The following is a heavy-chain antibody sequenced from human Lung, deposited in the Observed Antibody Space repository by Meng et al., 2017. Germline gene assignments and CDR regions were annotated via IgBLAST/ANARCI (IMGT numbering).Heavy chain of an antibody. CDR1: GDSVSSNSAA. V-gene: IGHV6-1*01. CDR3: ARSQQWLDS. J-gene: IGHJ4*02. Sequence: QVHLQQSGPGLVKHSQTLSPTCAISGDSVSSNSAAWNWLRQSPSRGIEWLGRTYYRSKWYNGYAVSVRSRITINPDTSKNQFSLQLNSVAPEDTAVYYCARSQQWLDSWGQGTLVTVSS. CDR2: TYYRSKWYN. D-gene: IGHD6-19*01.